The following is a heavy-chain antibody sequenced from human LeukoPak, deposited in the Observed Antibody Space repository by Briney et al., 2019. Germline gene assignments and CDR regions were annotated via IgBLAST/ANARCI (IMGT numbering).Heavy chain of an antibody. CDR2: ISGSGGST. D-gene: IGHD5-18*01. J-gene: IGHJ6*03. CDR1: GFTFSSYA. Sequence: GGSLRPSCAASGFTFSSYAMSWVRQAPGKGLEWVSAISGSGGSTYYADSVKGRFTISRDNSKNTLYLQMNSLRAEDTAVYYCAKVSETAMANYYYYYMDVWGKGTTVTISS. V-gene: IGHV3-23*01. CDR3: AKVSETAMANYYYYYMDV.